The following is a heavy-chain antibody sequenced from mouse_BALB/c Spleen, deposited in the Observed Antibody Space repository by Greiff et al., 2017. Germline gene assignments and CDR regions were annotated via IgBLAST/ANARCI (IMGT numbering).Heavy chain of an antibody. CDR1: GYTFTDYA. CDR3: ARGGSTMIRGYAMDY. CDR2: ISTYYGDA. Sequence: QVQLQQSGAELVRPGVSVKISCKGSGYTFTDYAMHWVKQSHAKSLEWIGVISTYYGDASYNQKFKGKATMTVDKSSSTAYMVLARLTSEDSAIYYCARGGSTMIRGYAMDYWGQGTSVTVSS. J-gene: IGHJ4*01. D-gene: IGHD2-4*01. V-gene: IGHV1S137*01.